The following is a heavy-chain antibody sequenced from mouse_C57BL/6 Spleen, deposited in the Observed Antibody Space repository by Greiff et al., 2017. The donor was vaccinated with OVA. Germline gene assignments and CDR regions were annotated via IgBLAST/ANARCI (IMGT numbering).Heavy chain of an antibody. D-gene: IGHD3-2*02. V-gene: IGHV1-55*01. CDR2: IYPGSGST. CDR1: GYTFTSYW. Sequence: QVKLQQPGAELVKPGASVKLSCEASGYTFTSYWITWVKQRPGQGLEWIGDIYPGSGSTNYNEKFKSKATLTVDKYSSTAYMQLSSLTSEYSAIDYCATRQLRLPVSYWGQGTLVTVAA. J-gene: IGHJ3*01. CDR3: ATRQLRLPVSY.